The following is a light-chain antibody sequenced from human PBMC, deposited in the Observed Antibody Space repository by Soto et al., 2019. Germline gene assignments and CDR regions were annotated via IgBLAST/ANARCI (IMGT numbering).Light chain of an antibody. Sequence: EVVLTQSPDTLSLSPGETATLSCRASQSVDSYDAWYQQKVGQAPRLLIYDAYTRATGVGARFTGSGSATDFSLTNTGLEPEDFGVYYCQQRGKWPSTFGPGTKVEMK. CDR1: QSVDSY. J-gene: IGKJ2*02. CDR2: DAY. CDR3: QQRGKWPST. V-gene: IGKV3-11*01.